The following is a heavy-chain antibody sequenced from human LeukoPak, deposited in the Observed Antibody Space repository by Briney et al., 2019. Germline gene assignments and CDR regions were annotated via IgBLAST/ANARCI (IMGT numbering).Heavy chain of an antibody. D-gene: IGHD2/OR15-2a*01. CDR1: GGSISSYY. CDR2: IYYSGST. Sequence: SLETLSLTCTVSGGSISSYYWSWIRQPPGKGLEWIGYIYYSGSTNYNPSLKSRVTISVDTSKNQFSLKLSSVTAADTAVYYCARVPVYDYYGMDVWGQGTTVTVSS. V-gene: IGHV4-59*01. CDR3: ARVPVYDYYGMDV. J-gene: IGHJ6*02.